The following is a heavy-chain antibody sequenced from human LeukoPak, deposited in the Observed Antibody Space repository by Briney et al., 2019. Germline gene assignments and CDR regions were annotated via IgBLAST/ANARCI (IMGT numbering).Heavy chain of an antibody. D-gene: IGHD1-14*01. CDR2: VIPASGGT. CDR1: GYRFTTYY. J-gene: IGHJ4*02. V-gene: IGHV1-46*01. CDR3: ARESPDSCYFDY. Sequence: GAPVTDSCKASGYRFTTYYIHWVRQAPGQGPEWMGIVIPASGGTDYVHKFQGRVTMTRDTSTNTVYIELSSLRFEDTAIYYCARESPDSCYFDYWGQGTLVTVSS.